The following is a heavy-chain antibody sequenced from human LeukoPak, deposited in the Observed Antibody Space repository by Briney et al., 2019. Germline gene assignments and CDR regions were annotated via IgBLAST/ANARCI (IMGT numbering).Heavy chain of an antibody. CDR1: GGSISSYY. Sequence: SETLSLTCTVSGGSISSYYWSWIRQPAGKGLEWIGRIYTSGSTNYNPSLKSRVTMSVDTSKNQFSLKLSSVTAADTDVYYCARDGVGLRYFDWAHYYYYGMDVWGQGTTVTVSS. V-gene: IGHV4-4*07. J-gene: IGHJ6*02. CDR2: IYTSGST. D-gene: IGHD3-9*01. CDR3: ARDGVGLRYFDWAHYYYYGMDV.